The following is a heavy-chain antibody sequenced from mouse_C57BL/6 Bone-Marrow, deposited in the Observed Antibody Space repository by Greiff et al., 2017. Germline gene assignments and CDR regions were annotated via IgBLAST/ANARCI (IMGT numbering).Heavy chain of an antibody. CDR3: ARGVSSSWFAY. D-gene: IGHD1-1*01. J-gene: IGHJ3*01. CDR2: IYPSDSET. CDR1: GYTFTSYW. Sequence: QVQLQQPGAELVRPGSSVKPSCKASGYTFTSYWMDWVKQRPGQGLEWIGNIYPSDSETHYNQKFKDKATLTVDKSSSTAYMQLSSLTSEDSAVYYCARGVSSSWFAYWGQGTLVTVSA. V-gene: IGHV1-61*01.